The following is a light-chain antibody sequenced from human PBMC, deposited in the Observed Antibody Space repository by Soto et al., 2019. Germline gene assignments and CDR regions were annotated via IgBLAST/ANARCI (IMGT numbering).Light chain of an antibody. J-gene: IGLJ2*01. Sequence: ALTQPASVSGSPGQSITISCAGTMRDVGGYNLVSWYRQHPGRAPQLILYEVRNRPSGISFRFSGSKSGNTASLTISGLQAEDEADYYCSSFTSKSSLIFGGGTKVTVL. CDR2: EVR. CDR3: SSFTSKSSLI. V-gene: IGLV2-14*01. CDR1: MRDVGGYNL.